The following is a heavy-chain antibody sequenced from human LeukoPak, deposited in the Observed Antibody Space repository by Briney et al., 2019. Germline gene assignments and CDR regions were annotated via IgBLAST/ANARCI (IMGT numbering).Heavy chain of an antibody. Sequence: GGSLRLSCAAFSGFAMSWVRQAPGKGLEWVSAISSGGPTDYADSVKGRFTISRDNSKSTLYLQMNNLRAEDTAVYYCAKDWQLADWGQGTLVTVSS. J-gene: IGHJ4*02. CDR1: SGFA. CDR2: ISSGGPT. D-gene: IGHD6-6*01. V-gene: IGHV3-23*01. CDR3: AKDWQLAD.